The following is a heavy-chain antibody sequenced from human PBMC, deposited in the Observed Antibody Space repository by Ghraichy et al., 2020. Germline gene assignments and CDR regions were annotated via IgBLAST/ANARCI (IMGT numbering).Heavy chain of an antibody. Sequence: GGSLRLSCAASGFTFSSYWMSWVRQAPGKGLEWVANIKQDGSEKYYVDSVKGRFTISRDNAKNSLYLQMNSLRAEDTAVYYCARDQRLSYSYGYAAFDIWGQGTMVTVSS. CDR1: GFTFSSYW. CDR2: IKQDGSEK. V-gene: IGHV3-7*03. CDR3: ARDQRLSYSYGYAAFDI. D-gene: IGHD5-18*01. J-gene: IGHJ3*02.